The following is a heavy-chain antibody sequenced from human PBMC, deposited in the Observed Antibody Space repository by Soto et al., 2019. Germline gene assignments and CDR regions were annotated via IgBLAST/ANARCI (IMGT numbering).Heavy chain of an antibody. CDR1: GFTFGDYT. Sequence: GGSLRLSCRASGFTFGDYTMSWFRQAPREGLEWVGFIRGKAYGGTTEYAASVQGRFTISRDDSKSIAYLQMNSLKTEDTAVYYCARDSPLYSLYDILTGYYHSPADYWGQGTLVTVSS. CDR2: IRGKAYGGTT. D-gene: IGHD3-9*01. V-gene: IGHV3-49*03. CDR3: ARDSPLYSLYDILTGYYHSPADY. J-gene: IGHJ4*02.